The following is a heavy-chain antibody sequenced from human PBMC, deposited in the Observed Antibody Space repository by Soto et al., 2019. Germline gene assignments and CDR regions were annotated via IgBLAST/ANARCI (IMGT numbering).Heavy chain of an antibody. V-gene: IGHV4-31*03. Sequence: SETLSLTCSVSGASIRSGGYYWSWLRQSPGKGLEWIGHIYYTGSTFYSPSLKSRLTISLDTSKNKFSLDLRSVTAADTAMYYCARIEMASIKWGRGTLVTVYS. CDR1: GASIRSGGYY. J-gene: IGHJ4*02. CDR2: IYYTGST. CDR3: ARIEMASIK.